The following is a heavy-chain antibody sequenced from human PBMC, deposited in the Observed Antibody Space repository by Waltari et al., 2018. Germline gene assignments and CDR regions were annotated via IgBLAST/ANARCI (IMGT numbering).Heavy chain of an antibody. CDR2: ISYSGST. J-gene: IGHJ4*02. CDR3: ARAFFGVAPPGTEFDY. Sequence: QLQLLESGPGLVKPSETLSLTCTVSGGSISSSSYYWGWIRQPPGKGLEWIASISYSGSTYYNPSLKGRVTISVDTSKNQFSLKLSSVTAADTAVYYCARAFFGVAPPGTEFDYWGQGTLVTVSS. V-gene: IGHV4-39*07. CDR1: GGSISSSSYY. D-gene: IGHD3-3*01.